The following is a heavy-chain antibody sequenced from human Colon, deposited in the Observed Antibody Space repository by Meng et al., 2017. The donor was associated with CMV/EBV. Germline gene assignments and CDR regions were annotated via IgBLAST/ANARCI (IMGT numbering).Heavy chain of an antibody. V-gene: IGHV5-51*01. CDR1: GSSFTSYW. D-gene: IGHD2-2*02. CDR2: IYPGDSDT. Sequence: GGSLRLSCKGSGSSFTSYWIGWVRQMPGKGLEWMGIIYPGDSDTRYSPSFQGQVTISADKSISTAYLQWSSLKASDTAMYYCARRPLGYCSSTSCYTDPNWYFDLWGRGTLVTVSS. CDR3: ARRPLGYCSSTSCYTDPNWYFDL. J-gene: IGHJ2*01.